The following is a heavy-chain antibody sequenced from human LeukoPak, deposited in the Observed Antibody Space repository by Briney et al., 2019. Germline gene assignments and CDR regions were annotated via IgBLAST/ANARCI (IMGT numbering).Heavy chain of an antibody. CDR3: AIRVNWNDVRSEYYFDY. CDR2: IIPIFGTA. J-gene: IGHJ4*02. CDR1: GGTFSSYA. Sequence: SVKVSCKASGGTFSSYAISWVRQAPGQGLEWMGGIIPIFGTANYAQKFQGRVTITADESTSTAYMELSSLRSEDTAVYYCAIRVNWNDVRSEYYFDYWGQGTLVTVSS. D-gene: IGHD1-20*01. V-gene: IGHV1-69*01.